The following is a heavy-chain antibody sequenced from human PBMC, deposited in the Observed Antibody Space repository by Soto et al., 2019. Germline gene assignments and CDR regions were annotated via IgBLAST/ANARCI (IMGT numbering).Heavy chain of an antibody. V-gene: IGHV1-18*01. J-gene: IGHJ6*02. CDR3: ALGDSSGYYYYYYGLDV. Sequence: GASVKVSCRASGYTFTSYGISWVRQAPGQGLEWMGWISAYNGNTNYAQKLQGIVTMTTDTSTSTAYMELRSLRSDDTAVYYCALGDSSGYYYYYYGLDVWGQGTTVTVSS. CDR2: ISAYNGNT. CDR1: GYTFTSYG. D-gene: IGHD3-22*01.